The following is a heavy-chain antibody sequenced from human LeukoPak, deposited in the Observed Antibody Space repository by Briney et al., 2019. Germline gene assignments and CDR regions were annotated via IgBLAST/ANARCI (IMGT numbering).Heavy chain of an antibody. CDR2: IKPSGGGT. Sequence: GASVKVSCKTSGYTFTDYNLHWVRRAPGQRLEWMGIIKPSGGGTSYAQTFQGRVFMTRDTSTSTVYMELSSLKFEDTAIYYCARVRDGYNDAYDIWGQGTMVTVSS. CDR1: GYTFTDYN. D-gene: IGHD5-24*01. CDR3: ARVRDGYNDAYDI. J-gene: IGHJ3*02. V-gene: IGHV1-46*01.